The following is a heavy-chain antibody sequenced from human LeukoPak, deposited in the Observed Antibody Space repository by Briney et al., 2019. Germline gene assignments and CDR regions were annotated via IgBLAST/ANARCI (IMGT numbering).Heavy chain of an antibody. D-gene: IGHD4-17*01. CDR1: GGSISRY. J-gene: IGHJ4*02. CDR2: VYHSGST. V-gene: IGHV4-59*08. CDR3: VRTLYGDYYDA. Sequence: PSETLSLTCTVCGGSISRYWSWIRQPPGKGLEWIGYVYHSGSTNYSPSLKSRVTISIDTSKNQFSLKLNSVTAADTAVYYCVRTLYGDYYDAWGQGTLVTVSP.